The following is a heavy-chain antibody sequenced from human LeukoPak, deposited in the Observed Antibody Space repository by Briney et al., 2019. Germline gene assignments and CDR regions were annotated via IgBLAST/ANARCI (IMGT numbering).Heavy chain of an antibody. Sequence: PGGSLRLSCAASGFTFSNYWMSWVRQAPGKGLEWVANIKQDGSEKYYVNSVKGRFTISRDNAKNSLYLQMNSLRAEDTAVYYCAKEGYYYDSSGYYSGAFDIWGQGTMVTVSS. CDR3: AKEGYYYDSSGYYSGAFDI. J-gene: IGHJ3*02. V-gene: IGHV3-7*01. CDR2: IKQDGSEK. CDR1: GFTFSNYW. D-gene: IGHD3-22*01.